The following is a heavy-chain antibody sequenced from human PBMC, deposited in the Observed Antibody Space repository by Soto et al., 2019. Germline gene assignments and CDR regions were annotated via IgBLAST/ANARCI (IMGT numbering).Heavy chain of an antibody. J-gene: IGHJ5*02. CDR3: AKCPCVAAAGPPFDP. CDR1: GFTFSSYG. Sequence: QVQLVESGGGVVQPGRSLRLSCAASGFTFSSYGIHWVRQAPGKGLEWVAVISYDGSNKYYADSVKGRFTISRDNSKNTLYLQMNSLRAEDTAVYYCAKCPCVAAAGPPFDPWGQGTLVTVSS. V-gene: IGHV3-30*18. CDR2: ISYDGSNK. D-gene: IGHD6-13*01.